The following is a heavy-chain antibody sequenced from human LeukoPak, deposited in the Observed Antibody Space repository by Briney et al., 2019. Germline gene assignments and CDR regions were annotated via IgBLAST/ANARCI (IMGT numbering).Heavy chain of an antibody. J-gene: IGHJ3*02. D-gene: IGHD6-19*01. CDR1: GYTFTDYY. CDR3: AREDKIAVSVPGDAFDI. CDR2: INPNSGGT. V-gene: IGHV1-2*02. Sequence: ASVKVSCQASGYTFTDYYMHWVRQAPGQGLEWMGWINPNSGGTNSAQKLQDRVTMTTDTSTSTAYMELRSLRSDDTAVYYCAREDKIAVSVPGDAFDIWGQGTMVTVSS.